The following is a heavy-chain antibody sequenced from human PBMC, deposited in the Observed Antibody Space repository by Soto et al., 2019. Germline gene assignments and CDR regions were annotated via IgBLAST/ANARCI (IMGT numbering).Heavy chain of an antibody. CDR2: ISGSGDST. D-gene: IGHD2-15*01. J-gene: IGHJ2*01. CDR3: AKTPSTVVSWYFDL. V-gene: IGHV3-23*01. CDR1: EFPFSNYA. Sequence: GGSLSLSCAASEFPFSNYAMNWVRQAPGKGLEWVSVISGSGDSTYYADSVKGRFTISRDNSKNTLYLQMNSLRVEDTAVYYCAKTPSTVVSWYFDLWGRGSLVTVSS.